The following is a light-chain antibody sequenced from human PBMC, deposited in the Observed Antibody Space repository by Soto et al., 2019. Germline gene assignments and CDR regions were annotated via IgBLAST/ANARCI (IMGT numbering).Light chain of an antibody. CDR3: KKYYSY. CDR1: QSISSW. Sequence: DIQMTQSPSTLSASVGDRVTITCRASQSISSWLAWYRQKPGKAPKLLIYDASSLESGVPSRFSGSGSETEFTLTISSPQPDEFATYYCKKYYSYFGGGTKVEIK. J-gene: IGKJ4*01. V-gene: IGKV1-5*01. CDR2: DAS.